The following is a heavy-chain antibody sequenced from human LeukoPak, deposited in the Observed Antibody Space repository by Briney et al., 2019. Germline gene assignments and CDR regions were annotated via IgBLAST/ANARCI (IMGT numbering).Heavy chain of an antibody. CDR3: ARGSGYYDSSGYDYFDY. J-gene: IGHJ4*02. CDR1: GFTFSSYA. Sequence: PGGSLRLSCAASGFTFSSYAMSWVRQAPGKGLEWVANIMQDGNEKHYVDSVKGRFTISRDNAKNSLYLQMNSLRAEDTAVYYCARGSGYYDSSGYDYFDYWGQGTLVTVSS. CDR2: IMQDGNEK. D-gene: IGHD3-22*01. V-gene: IGHV3-7*01.